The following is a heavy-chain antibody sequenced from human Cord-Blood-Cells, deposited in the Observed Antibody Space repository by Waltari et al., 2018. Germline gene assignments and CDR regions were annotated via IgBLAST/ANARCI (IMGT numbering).Heavy chain of an antibody. J-gene: IGHJ4*02. CDR1: GGSISSSSYY. D-gene: IGHD3-9*01. CDR2: IYYSGST. CDR3: ARHDYDWGYFDY. V-gene: IGHV4-39*07. Sequence: QLQLQESGPGLVKPSETLSLTCTVSGGSISSSSYYWGWIRQPPGKGLEWIGSIYYSGSTYYNPSLKGRVTISVDTSKNQFSLKLSSVTAADTAVYYCARHDYDWGYFDYWGQGTLVTVSS.